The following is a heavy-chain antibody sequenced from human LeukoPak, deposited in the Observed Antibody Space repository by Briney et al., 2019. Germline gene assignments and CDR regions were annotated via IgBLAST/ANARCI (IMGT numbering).Heavy chain of an antibody. CDR1: GYRFTSYW. CDR3: ARHLISRVVVAATPHDAFDI. J-gene: IGHJ3*02. D-gene: IGHD2-15*01. Sequence: KNGESLKISCKGSGYRFTSYWIGWVRQMPGKGLEWMGSIYPGDSDTRYSPSFQGQVTISADKSISTAYLQWSSLKASDTAMYYCARHLISRVVVAATPHDAFDIWGQGTMVTVSS. V-gene: IGHV5-51*01. CDR2: IYPGDSDT.